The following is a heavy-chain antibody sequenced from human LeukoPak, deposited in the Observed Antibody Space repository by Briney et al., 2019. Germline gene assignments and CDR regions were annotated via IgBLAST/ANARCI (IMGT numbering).Heavy chain of an antibody. D-gene: IGHD3-22*01. V-gene: IGHV3-23*01. CDR2: IFGSGGST. CDR3: AKDRSDYYDSSGCYCGDFDY. Sequence: PGGSLRLSCAASGSTFSSYAMSWVRQAPGKGLEWVSAIFGSGGSTYYADSVKGRFTISRYNSNNTLCLQMNSLRAEDTAVYYCAKDRSDYYDSSGCYCGDFDYWGQGTLVSVSS. J-gene: IGHJ4*02. CDR1: GSTFSSYA.